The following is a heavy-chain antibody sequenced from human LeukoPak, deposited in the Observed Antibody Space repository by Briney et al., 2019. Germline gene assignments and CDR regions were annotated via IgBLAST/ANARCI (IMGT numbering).Heavy chain of an antibody. Sequence: PGGSLRLSCAASGFTFNTYWMSWVRQAPGKGLEWVANIKEDGSEKYYVDFVKGRFTISRDNAKNSLYLQMNSLRVEDTAVYYCARLPLTARLHFEYWGQRTLVTVSS. J-gene: IGHJ4*02. CDR1: GFTFNTYW. V-gene: IGHV3-7*05. CDR2: IKEDGSEK. D-gene: IGHD5-12*01. CDR3: ARLPLTARLHFEY.